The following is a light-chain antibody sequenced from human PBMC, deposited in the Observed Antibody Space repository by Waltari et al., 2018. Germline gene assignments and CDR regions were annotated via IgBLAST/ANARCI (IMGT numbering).Light chain of an antibody. CDR1: HGINTA. Sequence: IQLTQSPSSLSASLGDRVPITCRASHGINTALAWYQQNPGKAPNLLIYDASNLESGVPARFSGSGSGTDFSLTISSLQAEDVAVYYCQQYYSIPYTFGQGTKLEIK. CDR2: DAS. V-gene: IGKV1-13*02. J-gene: IGKJ2*01. CDR3: QQYYSIPYT.